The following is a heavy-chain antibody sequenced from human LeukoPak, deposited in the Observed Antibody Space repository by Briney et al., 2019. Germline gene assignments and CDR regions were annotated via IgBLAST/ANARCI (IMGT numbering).Heavy chain of an antibody. CDR3: ARVPPLLFGELYFDY. CDR1: GFSVSSTY. Sequence: GGSLRLSCAASGFSVSSTYMTWVRQAPGKGLEWVSLIYSGGSTYYTDSVKGRFIISRDNSKNTLYLQMNSLRAEDTAVYYCARVPPLLFGELYFDYWGQGTLVTVSS. D-gene: IGHD3-10*01. V-gene: IGHV3-53*01. CDR2: IYSGGST. J-gene: IGHJ4*02.